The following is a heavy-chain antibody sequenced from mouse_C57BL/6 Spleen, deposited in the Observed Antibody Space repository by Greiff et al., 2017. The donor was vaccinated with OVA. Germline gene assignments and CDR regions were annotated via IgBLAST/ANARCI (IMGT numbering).Heavy chain of an antibody. J-gene: IGHJ4*01. CDR1: GYTFTDYY. CDR3: ARFYGSSYLYAMDY. V-gene: IGHV1-26*01. CDR2: INPNNGGT. Sequence: EVQLQQSGPELVKPGASVKISCKASGYTFTDYYMNWVKQSHGKSLEWIGDINPNNGGTSYNQKFKGKATLTVDKSSSTAYMELRSLTSEDSAVDYCARFYGSSYLYAMDYWGQGTSVTVSA. D-gene: IGHD1-1*01.